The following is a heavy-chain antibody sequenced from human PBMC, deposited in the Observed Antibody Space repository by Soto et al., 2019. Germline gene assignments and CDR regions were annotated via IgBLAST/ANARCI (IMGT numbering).Heavy chain of an antibody. V-gene: IGHV3-23*01. Sequence: GGSLRLSCAASGFTFSGYAMSWVRQAPGKGLEWVSAISGSGGSTYYADSVKGRFTISRGNSKNTLYLQMNSLRAEDTAVYYCAKDHSYCSGGSCYYWFDPWGQGTLVTVSS. CDR3: AKDHSYCSGGSCYYWFDP. D-gene: IGHD2-15*01. CDR1: GFTFSGYA. J-gene: IGHJ5*02. CDR2: ISGSGGST.